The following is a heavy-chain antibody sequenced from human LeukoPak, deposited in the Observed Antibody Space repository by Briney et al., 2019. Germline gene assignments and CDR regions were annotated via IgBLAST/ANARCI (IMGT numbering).Heavy chain of an antibody. Sequence: PSETLSLTCTASGGSISSYYWSWIRQPPGKGLEWIGYIYYSGSTNYNPSLKSRVTISVDTSKNQFSLKLSSVTAADTAVYYCAREDYGSGSYYFDYWGQGTLVTVSS. D-gene: IGHD3-10*01. V-gene: IGHV4-59*01. CDR3: AREDYGSGSYYFDY. CDR2: IYYSGST. CDR1: GGSISSYY. J-gene: IGHJ4*02.